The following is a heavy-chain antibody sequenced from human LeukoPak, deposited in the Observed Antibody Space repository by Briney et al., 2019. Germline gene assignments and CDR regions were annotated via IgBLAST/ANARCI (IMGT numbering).Heavy chain of an antibody. CDR3: ARDPRGYSYGHDY. CDR2: ISSSSSYI. Sequence: GGSLRLSCAASGFTFSSYSINWVRQAPGKGLEWVSSISSSSSYIYYADSVKGRFTISRDNAKNSLYLQMNSLRAEDTAVYYCARDPRGYSYGHDYWGQGTLVTVSS. CDR1: GFTFSSYS. D-gene: IGHD5-18*01. J-gene: IGHJ4*02. V-gene: IGHV3-21*01.